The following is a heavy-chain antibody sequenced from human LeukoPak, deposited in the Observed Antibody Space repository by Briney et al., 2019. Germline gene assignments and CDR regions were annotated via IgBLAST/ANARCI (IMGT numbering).Heavy chain of an antibody. J-gene: IGHJ6*02. CDR1: GFTFSSYA. D-gene: IGHD3-10*01. V-gene: IGHV3-23*01. Sequence: GGSLRLSCAASGFTFSSYAMNWVRQAPGKGLEWVSGISGSGGSTSYADSVKGRFTISRDNSKNTLYLQMNSLRAEDTAVYYCAKGRVSYYYGMDVWGQGTSVTVSS. CDR2: ISGSGGST. CDR3: AKGRVSYYYGMDV.